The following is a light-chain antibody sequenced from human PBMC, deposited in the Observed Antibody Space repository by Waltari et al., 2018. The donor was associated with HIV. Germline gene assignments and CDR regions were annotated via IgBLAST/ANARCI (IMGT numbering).Light chain of an antibody. J-gene: IGLJ1*01. V-gene: IGLV2-23*02. Sequence: QSALTQPASVSWSPGQSITISCTGTSSDVGSYNVVSWYQQHPGKAPKLMIYEVTKRPSGVSNRFSGSKSGNTASLTISGLQAEDEADYYCCSYAGRSTHVFGTGTKVTVL. CDR3: CSYAGRSTHV. CDR2: EVT. CDR1: SSDVGSYNV.